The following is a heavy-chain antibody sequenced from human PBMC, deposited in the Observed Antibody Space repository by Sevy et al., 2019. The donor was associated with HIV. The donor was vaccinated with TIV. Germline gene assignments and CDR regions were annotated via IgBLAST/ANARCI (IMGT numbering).Heavy chain of an antibody. V-gene: IGHV3-33*01. CDR2: IGYDGNNK. CDR1: GFTPSTYG. CDR3: ARDPRMYGDYLLAYFDY. D-gene: IGHD2-8*01. J-gene: IGHJ4*02. Sequence: GGSLRLSCAGSGFTPSTYGMHWVRQGPGKGLEWVAVIGYDGNNKYYADSVKGRFTISRDNSKNTLFLQMDSLRAEDTAVYYCARDPRMYGDYLLAYFDYWGQRALVTVSS.